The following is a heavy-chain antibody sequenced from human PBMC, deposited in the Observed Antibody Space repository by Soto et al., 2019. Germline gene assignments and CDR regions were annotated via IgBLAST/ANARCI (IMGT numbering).Heavy chain of an antibody. Sequence: SETLSLTCAVSGGSISSGGYSWSWIRQPPGKGLEWIGYIYHSGSTYYNPSLKSRVTISVDTSKNRFSLKLRSVTAADTAVYYCFRGNHEVVIAGPGYWGPGTLVTVSS. CDR3: FRGNHEVVIAGPGY. D-gene: IGHD2-15*01. J-gene: IGHJ4*02. CDR1: GGSISSGGYS. CDR2: IYHSGST. V-gene: IGHV4-30-2*01.